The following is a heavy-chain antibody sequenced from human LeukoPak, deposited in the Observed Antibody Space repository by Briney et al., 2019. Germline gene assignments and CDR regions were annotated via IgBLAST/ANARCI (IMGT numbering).Heavy chain of an antibody. CDR2: IYTSGST. CDR3: ARVSSSWLPDDD. J-gene: IGHJ4*02. V-gene: IGHV4-61*09. Sequence: PSQTLSLTCAVSGDSISSGGYSWSWIRQPPGKGLEWIGHIYTSGSTNYNPSLKSRVTISVDMSKNQFSLKLSSVTAADTAVYYCARVSSSWLPDDDWGQGTQVTVSS. D-gene: IGHD6-13*01. CDR1: GDSISSGGYS.